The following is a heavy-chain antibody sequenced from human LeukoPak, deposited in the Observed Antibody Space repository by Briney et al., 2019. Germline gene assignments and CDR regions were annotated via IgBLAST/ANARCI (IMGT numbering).Heavy chain of an antibody. Sequence: PGGSLRLSCAASGFTFNTYPMHWVRQAPGKGLEWVALIQDDGAKTNYADSVRGRFTISRDNSRSTVYLQMNSLKPDDTAVYYCATQTITLVVVISPSDYSCQGALVTVSS. CDR3: ATQTITLVVVISPSDY. V-gene: IGHV3-30*02. CDR2: IQDDGAKT. CDR1: GFTFNTYP. D-gene: IGHD3-22*01. J-gene: IGHJ4*02.